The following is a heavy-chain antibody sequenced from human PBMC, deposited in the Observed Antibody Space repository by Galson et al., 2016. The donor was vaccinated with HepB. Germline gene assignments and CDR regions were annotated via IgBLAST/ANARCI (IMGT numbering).Heavy chain of an antibody. Sequence: SETLSLTCGVYGGSFTGYYCNWFRQPPGMGLEWIGEIHPSGSTSHNPSHGSRVTISLDTSKNQFSLKVDSVTAADTAVYFCSRGLDAYKAGNYWGQGTLVTVAA. J-gene: IGHJ4*02. CDR1: GGSFTGYY. V-gene: IGHV4-34*01. CDR3: SRGLDAYKAGNY. CDR2: IHPSGST. D-gene: IGHD5-24*01.